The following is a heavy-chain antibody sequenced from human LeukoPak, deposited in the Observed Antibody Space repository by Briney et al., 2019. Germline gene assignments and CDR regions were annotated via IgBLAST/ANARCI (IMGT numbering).Heavy chain of an antibody. CDR1: GFNFSNYW. J-gene: IGHJ6*03. V-gene: IGHV3-7*01. D-gene: IGHD3-3*01. CDR3: ARGGGAIFGVVIMNYYYYVDV. CDR2: ISQDGREK. Sequence: GGSLRLSCAGSGFNFSNYWMSWVRQAPGKGLEWVAGISQDGREKYYVDSVKGRFTISRDNAKSSLYLQLNNVMAEDTAVYYCARGGGAIFGVVIMNYYYYVDVWGEGTTLTVSS.